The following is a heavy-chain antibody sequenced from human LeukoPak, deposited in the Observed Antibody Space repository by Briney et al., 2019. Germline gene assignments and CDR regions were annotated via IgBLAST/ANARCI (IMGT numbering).Heavy chain of an antibody. V-gene: IGHV4-34*01. CDR2: INHSGST. Sequence: SETLSLTCGVSGGSFSGYSWSWIRQPPGKGLEWIGEINHSGSTNYNPSLKSRVTISVDTSKNQFSLKLSSVTAADTAVYYCARGMGATTGYFDYWGQGTLVTVSS. CDR3: ARGMGATTGYFDY. J-gene: IGHJ4*02. D-gene: IGHD1-26*01. CDR1: GGSFSGYS.